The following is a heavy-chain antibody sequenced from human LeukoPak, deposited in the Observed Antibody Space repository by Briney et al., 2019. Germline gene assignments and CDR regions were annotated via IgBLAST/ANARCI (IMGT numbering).Heavy chain of an antibody. CDR3: AKDPQRGYSYGYLDY. CDR2: IRYDGSNK. V-gene: IGHV3-30*02. D-gene: IGHD5-18*01. J-gene: IGHJ4*02. CDR1: GFTFSSYG. Sequence: GGSLRLPCAASGFTFSSYGMHWVRQAPGKGLEWVAFIRYDGSNKYYADSVKGRFTISRDNSKNTLYLQMNSLRAEDTAAYYCAKDPQRGYSYGYLDYWGQGTLVTVSS.